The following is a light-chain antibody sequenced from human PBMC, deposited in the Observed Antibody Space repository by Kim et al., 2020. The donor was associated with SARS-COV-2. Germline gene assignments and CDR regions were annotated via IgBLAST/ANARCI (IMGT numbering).Light chain of an antibody. CDR1: QSVSTN. CDR2: GAS. Sequence: SPAERATLSCRASQSVSTNLAWYQQIPGQVPRLLIYGASNRATGIPARFSGSGSGTEFTLTISSLQSEDFAVYYCQQYDIWPPLTFGGGTKVDIK. V-gene: IGKV3-15*01. J-gene: IGKJ4*02. CDR3: QQYDIWPPLT.